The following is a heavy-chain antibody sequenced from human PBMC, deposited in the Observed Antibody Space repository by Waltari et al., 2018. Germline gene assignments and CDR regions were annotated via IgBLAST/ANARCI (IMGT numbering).Heavy chain of an antibody. J-gene: IGHJ6*03. D-gene: IGHD2-2*01. CDR2: IYTSWST. CDR1: GGSISSYY. Sequence: QVQLQESGPGLVKPSETLSLTCTVSGGSISSYYWSWIRQPAGKGLGWIGRIYTSWSTNSNPPLQRRLTMAVDTSKNQWSLKLGSVTAADTAGYYCAGDRPAGVVPAAIRFYYYMDVWGKGTTVTVSS. CDR3: AGDRPAGVVPAAIRFYYYMDV. V-gene: IGHV4-4*07.